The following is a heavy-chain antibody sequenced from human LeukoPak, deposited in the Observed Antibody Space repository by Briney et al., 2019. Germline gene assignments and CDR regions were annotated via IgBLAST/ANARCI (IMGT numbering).Heavy chain of an antibody. Sequence: GGSLRLSCAVSGFSVSSYGMSWVRQAPGKGLEWVSAITVSGDTTYYADSVKGRFIISRDNSKNTLHLQMNSLRAEDTAVYYCAQGYSSGWFPYWGQGTLVTVSS. CDR3: AQGYSSGWFPY. V-gene: IGHV3-23*01. D-gene: IGHD6-19*01. J-gene: IGHJ4*02. CDR1: GFSVSSYG. CDR2: ITVSGDTT.